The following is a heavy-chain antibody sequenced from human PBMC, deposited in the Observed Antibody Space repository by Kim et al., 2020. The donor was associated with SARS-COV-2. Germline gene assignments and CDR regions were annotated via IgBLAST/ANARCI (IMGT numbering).Heavy chain of an antibody. Sequence: GGPCYNPALKSRVTISVDTSKNQFSLKLSSVTAADTAVYYCARERAGWFDPWGQGTLVTVSS. D-gene: IGHD3-10*01. J-gene: IGHJ5*02. V-gene: IGHV4-31*02. CDR3: ARERAGWFDP. CDR2: GGP.